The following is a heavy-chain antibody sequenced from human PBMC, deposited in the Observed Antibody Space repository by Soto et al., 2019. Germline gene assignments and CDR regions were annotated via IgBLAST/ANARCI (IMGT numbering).Heavy chain of an antibody. CDR1: GYTFTSYG. D-gene: IGHD3-3*01. CDR3: ARDSITIFGVVTPSYYAMDV. CDR2: ISAYNGNT. J-gene: IGHJ6*02. V-gene: IGHV1-18*01. Sequence: GASVKVSCKASGYTFTSYGISWVRQAPGQGLEWMGWISAYNGNTNYAQKLQGRVTMTTDTSTSTAYMELRSLRSDDTAVYYCARDSITIFGVVTPSYYAMDVWGQGTTVTVSS.